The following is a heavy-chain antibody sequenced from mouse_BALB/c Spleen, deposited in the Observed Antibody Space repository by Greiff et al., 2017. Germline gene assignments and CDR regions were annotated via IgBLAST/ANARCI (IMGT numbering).Heavy chain of an antibody. J-gene: IGHJ2*01. CDR2: IDPSGSYT. V-gene: IGHV1-69*02. CDR3: TRRGKHYCSSPDY. CDR1: GFTFTSYW. Sequence: QVQLQQPGAELVKPGASVKLSCTASGFTFTSYWMHWVKQRPGQGLEWIGVIDPSGSYTSYNQKFKGKTTLTVDTSSSTAYMQLSSLTSEDSAVYDCTRRGKHYCSSPDYWGQGTTLTVSS. D-gene: IGHD1-1*01.